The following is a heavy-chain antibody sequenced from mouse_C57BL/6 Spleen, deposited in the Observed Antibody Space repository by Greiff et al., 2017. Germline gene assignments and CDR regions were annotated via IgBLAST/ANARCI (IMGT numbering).Heavy chain of an antibody. Sequence: EVQLQQSGPELVKPGASVKIPCKASGYTFTDYNMDWVKQSHGKSLEWIGDINPNNGGTIYNQKFKGKATLTVDKSSSTAYMELRSLTSEDTAVYYCARAKIDYDGSSYNAMDYWGQGTSVTVSS. J-gene: IGHJ4*01. CDR2: INPNNGGT. D-gene: IGHD1-1*01. V-gene: IGHV1-18*01. CDR1: GYTFTDYN. CDR3: ARAKIDYDGSSYNAMDY.